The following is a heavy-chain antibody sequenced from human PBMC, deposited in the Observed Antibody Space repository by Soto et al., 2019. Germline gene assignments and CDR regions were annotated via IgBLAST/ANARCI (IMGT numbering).Heavy chain of an antibody. CDR2: INPNSGGT. Sequence: ASVKVSCKASGYTFTGYYMHWVRQAPGQGLEWMGWINPNSGGTNYAQKFQGRVTMTRDTSIGTAYMELSRLRSDDTAVYYCAREQLHYYDSSGYRSYGMDVWGHGTTVTVSS. CDR1: GYTFTGYY. V-gene: IGHV1-2*02. J-gene: IGHJ6*02. D-gene: IGHD3-22*01. CDR3: AREQLHYYDSSGYRSYGMDV.